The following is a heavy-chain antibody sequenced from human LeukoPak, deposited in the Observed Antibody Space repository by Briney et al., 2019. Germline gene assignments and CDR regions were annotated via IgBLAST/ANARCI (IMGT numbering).Heavy chain of an antibody. D-gene: IGHD3-10*02. CDR1: GFTFSSYA. CDR2: ISYDGSNK. V-gene: IGHV3-30*04. CDR3: AELGITMIGGV. J-gene: IGHJ6*04. Sequence: GGSLRLSCAASGFTFSSYAMHWVRQAPGKGLEWVALISYDGSNKYYADSVKGRFTISRDNAKNSLYLHMNSLRAEDTAVYYCAELGITMIGGVWGKGTTVTISS.